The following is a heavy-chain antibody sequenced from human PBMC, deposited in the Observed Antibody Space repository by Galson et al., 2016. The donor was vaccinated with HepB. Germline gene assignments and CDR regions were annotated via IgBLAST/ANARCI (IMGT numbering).Heavy chain of an antibody. J-gene: IGHJ4*02. Sequence: VKVSCKVSGYTVTELSMHWVRQAPGKGLEWMGGFDSEDGEKIYAQKFQGKVTMTEDTSTDTAYMELSSLRSEDTAVYYCAAGGAAMVFDYWGQGTLVTVSS. CDR1: GYTVTELS. V-gene: IGHV1-24*01. CDR2: FDSEDGEK. CDR3: AAGGAAMVFDY. D-gene: IGHD5-18*01.